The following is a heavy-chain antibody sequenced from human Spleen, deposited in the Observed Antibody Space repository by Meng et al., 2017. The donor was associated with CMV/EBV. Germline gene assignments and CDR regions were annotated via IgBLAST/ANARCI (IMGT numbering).Heavy chain of an antibody. V-gene: IGHV1-8*02. J-gene: IGHJ6*02. CDR3: ARGGSSGWYYYYGVDV. Sequence: ASVKVSCKASGYTFTSYDINWVRQATGQGLEWMGWMNPNSGNTGYAQKFQGRVTMTTDTSTSTAYMELRSLTSDDTAVYFCARGGSSGWYYYYGVDVWGQGTTVNVSS. D-gene: IGHD6-19*01. CDR1: GYTFTSYD. CDR2: MNPNSGNT.